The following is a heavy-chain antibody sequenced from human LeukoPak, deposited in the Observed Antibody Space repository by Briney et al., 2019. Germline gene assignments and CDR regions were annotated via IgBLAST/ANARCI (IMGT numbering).Heavy chain of an antibody. CDR3: ARPCYSGSYFEY. Sequence: PGGSLRLSCAASGFTFSSYWMYWVRQAPGKGLVWVSRINSDGSSTNYADSVKGRFTISRDNAKNTLYLQMNSLRVEDTAVYYCARPCYSGSYFEYWGRGTLVTVSS. J-gene: IGHJ4*02. V-gene: IGHV3-74*01. CDR1: GFTFSSYW. D-gene: IGHD1-26*01. CDR2: INSDGSST.